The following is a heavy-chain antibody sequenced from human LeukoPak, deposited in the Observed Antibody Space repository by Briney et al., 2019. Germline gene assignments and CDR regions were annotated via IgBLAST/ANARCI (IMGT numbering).Heavy chain of an antibody. CDR3: AKALSADWFGEFRRRGFGFDI. Sequence: PGGPLRLSCAASGFTFSSYAMSWVRQAPGKGLEWVSAISGSGGSTYYADSVKGRFTISRDNSKNTLYLQMNSLRAEDTAVYYCAKALSADWFGEFRRRGFGFDIWGQGTMVTVSS. CDR2: ISGSGGST. D-gene: IGHD3-10*01. V-gene: IGHV3-23*01. J-gene: IGHJ3*02. CDR1: GFTFSSYA.